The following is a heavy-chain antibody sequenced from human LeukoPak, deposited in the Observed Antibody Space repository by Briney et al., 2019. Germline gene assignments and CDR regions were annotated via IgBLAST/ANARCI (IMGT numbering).Heavy chain of an antibody. V-gene: IGHV4-59*08. CDR3: ARHRIRNYHPPDNWYFDL. J-gene: IGHJ2*01. D-gene: IGHD4-11*01. CDR1: GGSISSYY. CDR2: IYYSGST. Sequence: SETLSLTCTVSGGSISSYYWSWLRQPPGKGLEWIGYIYYSGSTNYNPSLKSRVTISVDTSKNQFSLKLSSVTAADTAVYYCARHRIRNYHPPDNWYFDLWGRGTLVTVSS.